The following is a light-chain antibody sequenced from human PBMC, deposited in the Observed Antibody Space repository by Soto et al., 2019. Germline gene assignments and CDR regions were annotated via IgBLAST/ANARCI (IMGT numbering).Light chain of an antibody. CDR2: DAS. J-gene: IGKJ1*01. V-gene: IGKV1-5*01. CDR1: QSISSW. CDR3: QQYNSYPVT. Sequence: DIQMTQSPSTLSASVGDRVTITCRASQSISSWLAWYQQKPGKAPKLLIYDASSLESGVPSRFSGSGSGTEFPLTISSLQPDDFATYYCQQYNSYPVTFGQGTKVDIK.